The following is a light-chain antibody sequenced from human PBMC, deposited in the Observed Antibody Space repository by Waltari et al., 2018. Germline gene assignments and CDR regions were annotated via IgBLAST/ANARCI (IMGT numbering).Light chain of an antibody. J-gene: IGKJ1*01. V-gene: IGKV3-15*01. Sequence: IVMTQSPATLSVSPGAGATLPCKASQSLSSNLAWYQQKPGQLPRLLIYGASTRATGIPARFSGSGSGTEFTLTISSLQAEDFAVYYCQERGRTFGQGTKVEIK. CDR3: QERGRT. CDR1: QSLSSN. CDR2: GAS.